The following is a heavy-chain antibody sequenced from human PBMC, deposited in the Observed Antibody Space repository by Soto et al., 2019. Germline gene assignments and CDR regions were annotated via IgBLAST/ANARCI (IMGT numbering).Heavy chain of an antibody. CDR2: IIPIFGTA. J-gene: IGHJ5*02. Sequence: QVQLVQSGAEVKKPRSSVKFSCKASGGTFSSYAISWVRQAPGQGLEWMGEIIPIFGTANYAQKFQGRVTITADESTSTAYMELSSLRSEDTAVYYCARDRGPSSGYYPYWFDPWGQGTLVTVSS. D-gene: IGHD3-22*01. CDR3: ARDRGPSSGYYPYWFDP. CDR1: GGTFSSYA. V-gene: IGHV1-69*12.